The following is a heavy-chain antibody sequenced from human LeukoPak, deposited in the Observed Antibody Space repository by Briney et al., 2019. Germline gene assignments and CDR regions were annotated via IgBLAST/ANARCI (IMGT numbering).Heavy chain of an antibody. D-gene: IGHD1-26*01. CDR1: GFTFSNAW. CDR3: ARWEIRGSAHQLDY. CDR2: IKQDGSEK. Sequence: AGGSLRLSCAASGFTFSNAWMSWVRQAPGKGLEWVADIKQDGSEKYYVGSVKGRFTISRDKAKNSMYLQMNSLRAEDTAVYYCARWEIRGSAHQLDYWGRGTLVTVSS. J-gene: IGHJ4*02. V-gene: IGHV3-7*01.